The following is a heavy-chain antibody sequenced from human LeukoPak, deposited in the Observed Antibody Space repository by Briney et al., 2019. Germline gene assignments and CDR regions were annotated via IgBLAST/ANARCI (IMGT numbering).Heavy chain of an antibody. CDR2: ISGSGGST. D-gene: IGHD2-2*02. CDR3: AREHRNWGIVVVPAAISTMDV. Sequence: TGGSLRLSCAASGFTFSSYAMSWVRQAPGKGLEWVSAISGSGGSTYYADSVKGRFTISRDNSKNTLYLQMNSLRAEDTAVYYCAREHRNWGIVVVPAAISTMDVWGKGTTVTVSS. V-gene: IGHV3-23*01. CDR1: GFTFSSYA. J-gene: IGHJ6*03.